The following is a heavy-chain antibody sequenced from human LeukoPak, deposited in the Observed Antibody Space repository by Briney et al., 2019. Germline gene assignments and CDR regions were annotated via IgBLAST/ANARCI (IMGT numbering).Heavy chain of an antibody. Sequence: SETLSLTCTVSGGSISRGGYYWSWIRQHPGKGLEWIGYIYHSGSTYYNPSLKSRVTISVDTSKNQFSLKLSSVTAADTAVYYCARGGPYSSSWYNWFDPWGQGTLVTVSS. CDR1: GGSISRGGYY. V-gene: IGHV4-31*03. D-gene: IGHD6-13*01. CDR3: ARGGPYSSSWYNWFDP. J-gene: IGHJ5*02. CDR2: IYHSGST.